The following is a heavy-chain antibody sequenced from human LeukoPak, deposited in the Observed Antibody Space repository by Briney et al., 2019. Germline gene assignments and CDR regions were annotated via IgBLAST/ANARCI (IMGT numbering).Heavy chain of an antibody. V-gene: IGHV3-30-3*01. CDR3: VREGNYASGFEY. J-gene: IGHJ4*02. Sequence: GRSLRLSCAASGFTFSSYAMHWVRQAPGKGLEWVAVISYDGSNKYYADSVKGRFTISRDNAKNSLYLQMNSLRDEDMAVYYCVREGNYASGFEYWGQGTLVTVSS. CDR2: ISYDGSNK. D-gene: IGHD1-7*01. CDR1: GFTFSSYA.